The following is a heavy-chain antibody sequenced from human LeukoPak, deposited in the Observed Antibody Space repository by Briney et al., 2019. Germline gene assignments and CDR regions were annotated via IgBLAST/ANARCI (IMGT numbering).Heavy chain of an antibody. V-gene: IGHV3-72*01. CDR2: SRNKANSYTT. CDR3: AREGYSGSYYDY. J-gene: IGHJ4*02. CDR1: GFTFSDRY. D-gene: IGHD1-26*01. Sequence: PGGSLRLSCSVSGFTFSDRYMDWVRQAPGKGLEWVGRSRNKANSYTTEYAASVRGRFTISRDDSKNSLYLQMNSLKTEDTAVYYCAREGYSGSYYDYWGQGTQVTVSS.